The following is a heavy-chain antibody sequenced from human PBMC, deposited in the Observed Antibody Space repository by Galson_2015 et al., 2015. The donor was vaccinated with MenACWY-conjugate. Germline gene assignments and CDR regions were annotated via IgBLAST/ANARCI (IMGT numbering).Heavy chain of an antibody. J-gene: IGHJ6*02. CDR2: ISGSGGST. V-gene: IGHV3-23*01. Sequence: SLRLSCAASGFTFSSYAMSWVRQAPGKGLEWVSAISGSGGSTYYADSVKGRFTISRDNSKNTLYLQMNSLRAEDTAVYYCAKGQYSSSWWGPGPADYYYYGMDVWGQGTTVTVSS. D-gene: IGHD6-13*01. CDR3: AKGQYSSSWWGPGPADYYYYGMDV. CDR1: GFTFSSYA.